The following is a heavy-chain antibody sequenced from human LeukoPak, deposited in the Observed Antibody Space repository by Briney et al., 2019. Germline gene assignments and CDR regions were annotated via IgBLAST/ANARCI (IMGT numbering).Heavy chain of an antibody. V-gene: IGHV1-69*05. CDR2: IMPLFGTA. J-gene: IGHJ6*03. CDR3: ASGSLGDGYGVGDYYQYMDV. Sequence: SVKASCKASGGTFNSYAISWVRQAPGQGLEWMGGIMPLFGTANYAQEFQGRVTFATDGSASTAYMEVSSLRSEDTAVYYCASGSLGDGYGVGDYYQYMDVWGKGTTVTVSS. CDR1: GGTFNSYA. D-gene: IGHD5-24*01.